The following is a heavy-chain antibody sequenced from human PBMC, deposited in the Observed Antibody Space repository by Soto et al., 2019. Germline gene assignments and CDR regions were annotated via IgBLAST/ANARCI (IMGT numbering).Heavy chain of an antibody. D-gene: IGHD5-12*01. CDR1: GYSFTSYW. V-gene: IGHV5-10-1*01. CDR2: IDPSDSYT. J-gene: IGHJ4*02. Sequence: GESLKISCKGSGYSFTSYWISWVRQMPGKGLEWMGRIDPSDSYTNYSPSSQGHVTISADKSISTAYLQWSSLKASDTAMYYCARVGSGYDYLAFDYWGQGTLVTVSS. CDR3: ARVGSGYDYLAFDY.